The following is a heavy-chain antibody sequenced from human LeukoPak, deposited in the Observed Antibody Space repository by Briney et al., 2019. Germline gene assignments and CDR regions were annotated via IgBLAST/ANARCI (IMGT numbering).Heavy chain of an antibody. Sequence: ASVKVSCKASGYTFTGYYMHWVRQAPGQGLEWMGWINPNSGGTNYAQKFQGRVTMTRDTSISTAYMELSRLRSDDTAVYYCARADSSVSYGMDVWGQGTTVTVSS. CDR3: ARADSSVSYGMDV. V-gene: IGHV1-2*02. D-gene: IGHD6-19*01. CDR1: GYTFTGYY. CDR2: INPNSGGT. J-gene: IGHJ6*02.